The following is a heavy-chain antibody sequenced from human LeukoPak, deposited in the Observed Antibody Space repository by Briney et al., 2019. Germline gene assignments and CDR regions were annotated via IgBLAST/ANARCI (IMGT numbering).Heavy chain of an antibody. CDR1: GFTFDDYG. J-gene: IGHJ3*02. V-gene: IGHV3-20*04. CDR3: ARADCSGGSCYGPAFDI. D-gene: IGHD2-15*01. Sequence: GGSLRLSCAASGFTFDDYGMSWVRQAPGKGLEWVSGINWNCGSTAYADSVKGRFTISRDNAKNSLYLQMNSLRAEDTALYYCARADCSGGSCYGPAFDIWGQGTMVTVSS. CDR2: INWNCGST.